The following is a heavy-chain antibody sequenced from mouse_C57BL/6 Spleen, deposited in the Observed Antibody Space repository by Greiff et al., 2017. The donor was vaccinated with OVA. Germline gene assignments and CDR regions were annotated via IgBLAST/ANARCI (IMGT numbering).Heavy chain of an antibody. V-gene: IGHV1-80*01. D-gene: IGHD2-3*01. Sequence: VQLQQSGAELVKPGASVKISCKASGYAFSSYWMNWVKQRPGKGLEWIGQIYPGDGDTNYNGKFKGKATLTADKSSSTAYMQLSSLTSEDSAVYFCARRVIYDGHTGDAMDYWGQGTSVTVSS. J-gene: IGHJ4*01. CDR3: ARRVIYDGHTGDAMDY. CDR2: IYPGDGDT. CDR1: GYAFSSYW.